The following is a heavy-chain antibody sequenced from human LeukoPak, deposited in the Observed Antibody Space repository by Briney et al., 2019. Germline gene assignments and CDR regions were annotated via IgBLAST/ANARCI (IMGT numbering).Heavy chain of an antibody. J-gene: IGHJ6*03. CDR3: ARGCNYYDSSGYGPNYYYYYMDV. CDR1: GFTFDDYG. D-gene: IGHD3-22*01. Sequence: VESLRLSCAASGFTFDDYGMSWVRQAPGKGLEWVSGINWNGGSTGYADSVKGRFTISRDNAKSSLYLQMNSLRAEDTALYYWARGCNYYDSSGYGPNYYYYYMDVWGKGTTVTVSS. CDR2: INWNGGST. V-gene: IGHV3-20*04.